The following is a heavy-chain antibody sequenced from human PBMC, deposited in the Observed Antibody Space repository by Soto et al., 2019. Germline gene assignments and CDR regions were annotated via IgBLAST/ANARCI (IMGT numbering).Heavy chain of an antibody. CDR1: GGSISSSSPY. Sequence: QLQLQESGPGLVKPSETQSVTCGVSGGSISSSSPYWGWIRQPPGKGLQWIGNIYYTGITYFNPSLKSRVTISVDTSKKQFFLKLTSVTAADTAVYYCATGYGSSWYDYWGQGTLVTVAS. CDR3: ATGYGSSWYDY. CDR2: IYYTGIT. V-gene: IGHV4-39*01. D-gene: IGHD6-13*01. J-gene: IGHJ4*02.